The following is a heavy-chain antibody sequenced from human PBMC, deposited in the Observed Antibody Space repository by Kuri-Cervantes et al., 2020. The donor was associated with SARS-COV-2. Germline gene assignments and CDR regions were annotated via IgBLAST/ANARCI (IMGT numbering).Heavy chain of an antibody. CDR1: GFTFSDFA. V-gene: IGHV3-21*01. CDR3: ARGPESGYCSSTSCYLDY. Sequence: GESLKISCAASGFTFSDFAMNWVRQAPGKGLEWVSSISSSSSYIYYADSVKGRFTISRDNAKNSLYLQMNSLRAEDTAVYYCARGPESGYCSSTSCYLDYWGQGTLVTVSS. J-gene: IGHJ4*02. CDR2: ISSSSSYI. D-gene: IGHD2-2*03.